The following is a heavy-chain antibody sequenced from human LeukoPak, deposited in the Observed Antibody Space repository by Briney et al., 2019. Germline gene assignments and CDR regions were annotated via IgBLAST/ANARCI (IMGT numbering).Heavy chain of an antibody. CDR2: IYHSGST. CDR1: GGSISSSNW. Sequence: PSGTLSLTCAVSGGSISSSNWWSWVRQPPGKGLEWIGEIYHSGSTNYNPSLKSRVTISVDKSKNQFSLKLSSVTAADTAVYYCARRRRIVETSKGDGFDIWGQGTMVTVSS. D-gene: IGHD1-26*01. J-gene: IGHJ3*02. V-gene: IGHV4-4*02. CDR3: ARRRRIVETSKGDGFDI.